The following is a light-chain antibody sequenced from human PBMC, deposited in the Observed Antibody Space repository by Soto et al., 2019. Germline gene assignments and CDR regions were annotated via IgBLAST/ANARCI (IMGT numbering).Light chain of an antibody. CDR3: CSYTRTSTYV. CDR1: SRDFGGYNY. J-gene: IGLJ1*01. CDR2: EVS. Sequence: QSALTQPASVSGSPGQWITISCTGTSRDFGGYNYVSWYQHHPGKVPKLMIYEVSNRPSGVSNRLSGSKSGNTASLTISGLQAEDEADYYCCSYTRTSTYVFGTGTKVTVL. V-gene: IGLV2-14*01.